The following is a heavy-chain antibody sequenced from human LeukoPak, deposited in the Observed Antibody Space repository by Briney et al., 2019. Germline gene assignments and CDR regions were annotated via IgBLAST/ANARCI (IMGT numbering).Heavy chain of an antibody. CDR2: IKQDGREK. J-gene: IGHJ4*02. D-gene: IGHD4-17*01. CDR3: AREGYGDPFDY. V-gene: IGHV3-7*01. CDR1: EFTFGNYW. Sequence: GGSQRLSCAASEFTFGNYWMSWVRQAPGKGLERVANIKQDGREKYYVDSVKGRFTISRDNAENSLYLQMNSLRPEDTAVYYCAREGYGDPFDYWGQGTLVTVSS.